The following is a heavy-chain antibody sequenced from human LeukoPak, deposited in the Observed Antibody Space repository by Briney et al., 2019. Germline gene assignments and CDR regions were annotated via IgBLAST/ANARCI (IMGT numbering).Heavy chain of an antibody. Sequence: AASVKVSCKASGYTFTGYYMHWVRQAPGQGLEWMGWINPNSGGTNYAQKLQGRVTMTRDTSISTAYMELSRLRSDDTAVYYCARDLMAAAGKGDYWGQGTLVIVSS. D-gene: IGHD6-13*01. CDR2: INPNSGGT. CDR3: ARDLMAAAGKGDY. V-gene: IGHV1-2*02. CDR1: GYTFTGYY. J-gene: IGHJ4*02.